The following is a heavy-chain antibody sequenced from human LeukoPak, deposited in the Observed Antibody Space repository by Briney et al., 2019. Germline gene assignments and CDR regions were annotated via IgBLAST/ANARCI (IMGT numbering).Heavy chain of an antibody. CDR1: GYTFTGYY. Sequence: ASVKVSCKASGYTFTGYYMHWVRRAPGQGLEWMGWINPNSGGTNYAQKFQGRVTMTRDTSISTAYMELSRLRSDDTAVYYCARGPTSYYDILTGYDTAEGYYYYYYMDVWGKGTTVTISS. CDR3: ARGPTSYYDILTGYDTAEGYYYYYYMDV. D-gene: IGHD3-9*01. CDR2: INPNSGGT. J-gene: IGHJ6*03. V-gene: IGHV1-2*02.